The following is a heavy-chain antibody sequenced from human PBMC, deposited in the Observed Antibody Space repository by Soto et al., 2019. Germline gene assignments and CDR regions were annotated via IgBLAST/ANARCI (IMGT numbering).Heavy chain of an antibody. CDR1: GGSISSGGYY. CDR3: ARHPLYSNYAGLLNYYYYYGMDV. J-gene: IGHJ6*02. V-gene: IGHV4-31*03. D-gene: IGHD4-4*01. CDR2: IYYSGST. Sequence: SETLSLTCTVSGGSISSGGYYWSWIRQHPGKGLEWIGYIYYSGSTYYNPSLKSRVTISVDTSKNQFSLKLSSVTAADTAVYYCARHPLYSNYAGLLNYYYYYGMDVWGQATTVTVS.